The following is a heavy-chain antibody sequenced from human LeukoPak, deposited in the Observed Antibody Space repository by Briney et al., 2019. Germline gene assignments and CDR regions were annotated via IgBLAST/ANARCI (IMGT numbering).Heavy chain of an antibody. J-gene: IGHJ4*02. CDR3: ARQYGRPFDY. CDR2: IYPGDSDT. Sequence: GESLKISCKGSGYSFSNYWIGWVRQMPGKGLEWMGIIYPGDSDTRYSPSFQGQVTISVDESINTSYLQWSSLEASDTAMYYCARQYGRPFDYWGQGTLVTVSS. D-gene: IGHD4-17*01. CDR1: GYSFSNYW. V-gene: IGHV5-51*01.